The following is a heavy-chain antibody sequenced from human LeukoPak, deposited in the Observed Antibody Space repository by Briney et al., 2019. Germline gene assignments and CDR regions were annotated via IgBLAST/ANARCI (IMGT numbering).Heavy chain of an antibody. CDR2: GDYSGGT. D-gene: IGHD3-10*01. Sequence: PSETLSLTCTVSSDFFSSVTDYWAWIRQPPGKGLEWIASGDYSGGTYYNPSLESRVAISADMSKNQFSLKLSSVTAADTAVYYCASIRGYYYGSGSTYYFDYWGQGTLVTVSS. CDR1: SDFFSSVTDY. V-gene: IGHV4-39*07. J-gene: IGHJ4*02. CDR3: ASIRGYYYGSGSTYYFDY.